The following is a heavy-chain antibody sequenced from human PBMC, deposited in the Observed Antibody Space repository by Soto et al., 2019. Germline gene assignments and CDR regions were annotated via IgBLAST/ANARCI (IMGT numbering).Heavy chain of an antibody. D-gene: IGHD2-2*01. CDR3: AKDLGYCSSISCYYYYGMDV. J-gene: IGHJ6*02. Sequence: GGSLRLSCAASGFTFSSYWMHWVRQAPGKGLVWVSRIKSDGSSTSYADSVKGRFTISRDNAENTLYLQMNSLRAEDTAVYYCAKDLGYCSSISCYYYYGMDVWGQGTTVTVSS. V-gene: IGHV3-74*01. CDR1: GFTFSSYW. CDR2: IKSDGSST.